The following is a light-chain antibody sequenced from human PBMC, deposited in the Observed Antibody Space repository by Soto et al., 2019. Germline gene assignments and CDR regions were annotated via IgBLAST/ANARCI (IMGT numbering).Light chain of an antibody. V-gene: IGLV2-14*01. J-gene: IGLJ1*01. CDR2: EVS. CDR1: SSDVGGYNY. CDR3: SSHTSISTRV. Sequence: QSALTQPASVSGSPGQSITISCTGTSSDVGGYNYASWYQQHPGKAPKLMIYEVSNRPSGVSNRFSGSKSGNTASLTISGLQAEDEADYYCSSHTSISTRVFGTGTKLTVL.